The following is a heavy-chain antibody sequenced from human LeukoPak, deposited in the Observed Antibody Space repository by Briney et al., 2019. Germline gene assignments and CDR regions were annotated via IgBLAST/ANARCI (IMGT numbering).Heavy chain of an antibody. V-gene: IGHV4-31*03. CDR2: IYYSGST. Sequence: PSQTLSLTCNVSGGSISGSGYFWSWIRQHPGKGLEWIGYIYYSGSTYYSPSLKSRPILSVDTSKNQFSLKLTSVTAADTAVYYCARAIYGLGSPNGYYFDYWGQGTLVTVSS. J-gene: IGHJ4*02. D-gene: IGHD3-10*01. CDR3: ARAIYGLGSPNGYYFDY. CDR1: GGSISGSGYF.